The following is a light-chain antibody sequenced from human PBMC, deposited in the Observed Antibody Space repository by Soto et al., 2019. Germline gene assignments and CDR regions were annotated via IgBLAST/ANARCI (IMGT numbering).Light chain of an antibody. V-gene: IGKV3-11*01. CDR3: QQRSNWQVT. CDR2: DAS. J-gene: IGKJ5*01. CDR1: QSVSSY. Sequence: EIVLTQSPATLSLSPGERATLSCRASQSVSSYLAWYQQKPGQAPRLLIYDASNRATGIPARFSGSGSGTDFTLTISSLEPEDVAVYYCQQRSNWQVTFGQGTRLENK.